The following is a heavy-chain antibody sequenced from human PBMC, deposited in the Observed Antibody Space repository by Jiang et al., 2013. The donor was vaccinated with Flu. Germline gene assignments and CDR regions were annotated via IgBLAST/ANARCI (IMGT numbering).Heavy chain of an antibody. Sequence: KPSETLSLTCTVSGGSISSSNYYWGWIRQPPGKGLEWIGSLYYSGTYFYPSLKSRVTISVDTSKNQFSLKLSSVTAADTAVYYCARHPPPSGSYYGGGWFDPWGQGTLVTVSS. J-gene: IGHJ5*02. CDR1: GGSISSSNYY. V-gene: IGHV4-39*01. CDR3: ARHPPPSGSYYGGGWFDP. CDR2: LYYSGT. D-gene: IGHD1-26*01.